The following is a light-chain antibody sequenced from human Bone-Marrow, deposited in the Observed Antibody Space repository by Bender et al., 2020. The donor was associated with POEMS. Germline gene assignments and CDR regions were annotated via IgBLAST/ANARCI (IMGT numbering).Light chain of an antibody. CDR3: QSYDNSLGGWV. V-gene: IGLV1-40*01. J-gene: IGLJ3*02. Sequence: QSVLTQAPSASGTPGQTITISCSGSTSNIGSNTVNWYQHLPGTAPKLLIYGYNNRPSGVPDRFSGSKSGTSASLAITGLQAEDEGDYYCQSYDNSLGGWVFGGGTKLTVL. CDR2: GYN. CDR1: TSNIGSNT.